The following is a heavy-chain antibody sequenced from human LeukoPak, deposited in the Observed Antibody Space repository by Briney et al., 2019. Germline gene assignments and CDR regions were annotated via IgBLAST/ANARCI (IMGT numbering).Heavy chain of an antibody. CDR2: ISSSSSYI. CDR3: ARAYCSSTSCYYYYYYMDV. Sequence: GGSLRLSCAASGFTFSSYSMNWARQAPGKGLEWVSSISSSSSYIYYADSVKGRFTISRDNAKNSLYLQMNSLRTEDTALYYCARAYCSSTSCYYYYYYMDVWGKGTTVTVSS. V-gene: IGHV3-21*04. J-gene: IGHJ6*03. D-gene: IGHD2-2*01. CDR1: GFTFSSYS.